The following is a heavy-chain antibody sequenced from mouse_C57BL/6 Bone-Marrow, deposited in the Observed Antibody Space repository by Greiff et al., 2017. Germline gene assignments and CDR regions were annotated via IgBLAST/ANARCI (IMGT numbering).Heavy chain of an antibody. Sequence: QVQLQQSGAELVKPGASVKISCKASGYAFSSYWMNWVKQRPGKGLEWIGQIYPGDGDTNYNGKFKGKATLTADKSSSTACMQLSSLTSEDSAVYVGARGGYGSSDWYVDVWGRGTAVTVSA. D-gene: IGHD1-1*01. J-gene: IGHJ1*03. V-gene: IGHV1-80*01. CDR3: ARGGYGSSDWYVDV. CDR2: IYPGDGDT. CDR1: GYAFSSYW.